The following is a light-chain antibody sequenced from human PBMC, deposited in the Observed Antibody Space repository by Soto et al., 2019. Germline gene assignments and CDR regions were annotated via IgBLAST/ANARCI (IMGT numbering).Light chain of an antibody. CDR2: AVS. Sequence: QSALTQPASVSGSPGQSITISCSGTSSDVGSYDHVAWYQQFPGKSPTLIIYAVSDRPSGVSDRFSGSKSGITASLTISGLQAEDEADYYCTSYTTNGTPYVFGTGTKLTVL. V-gene: IGLV2-14*03. J-gene: IGLJ1*01. CDR3: TSYTTNGTPYV. CDR1: SSDVGSYDH.